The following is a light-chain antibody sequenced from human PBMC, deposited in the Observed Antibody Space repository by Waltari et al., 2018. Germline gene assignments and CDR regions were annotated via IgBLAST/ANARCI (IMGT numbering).Light chain of an antibody. Sequence: QSALTQPASVSGSPGQSTTISCTGTSRAVGGYTYLPWYPRHPGNAPKLMIYGVSNRPSGVSNRFSGSKSGNTASLTISGLQAEDEADYYCSSYTSSSLGVFGTGTKVTV. CDR1: SRAVGGYTY. V-gene: IGLV2-14*01. J-gene: IGLJ1*01. CDR3: SSYTSSSLGV. CDR2: GVS.